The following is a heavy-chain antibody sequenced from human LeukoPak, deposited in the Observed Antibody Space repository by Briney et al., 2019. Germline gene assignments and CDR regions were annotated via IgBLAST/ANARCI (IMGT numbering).Heavy chain of an antibody. CDR2: IRGSGGST. J-gene: IGHJ4*02. D-gene: IGHD4-17*01. Sequence: PGGSLRLSCAASGFTFSSYAMSWVRQAPGKGLEWVSAIRGSGGSTYYADSVKGRFTISRDNSKNTLYLQMNSLRAEDTAVYYCAKDLFGVTSYDYWGQGTLVTVSS. CDR3: AKDLFGVTSYDY. V-gene: IGHV3-23*01. CDR1: GFTFSSYA.